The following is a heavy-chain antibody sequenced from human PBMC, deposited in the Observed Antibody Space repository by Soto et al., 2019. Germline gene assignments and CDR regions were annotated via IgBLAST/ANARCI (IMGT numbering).Heavy chain of an antibody. V-gene: IGHV5-10-1*01. CDR2: IDPSDSYT. D-gene: IGHD2-2*01. Sequence: GESLKISCKGSGDSFTSYWISWVRQMPGKGLEWMGRIDPSDSYTNYSPSFQGHVTISADKSISTAYLQWSSLKASDTAMYYCATSPYCSSTSFYDWFDPWGQGTLVTVSS. CDR3: ATSPYCSSTSFYDWFDP. CDR1: GDSFTSYW. J-gene: IGHJ5*02.